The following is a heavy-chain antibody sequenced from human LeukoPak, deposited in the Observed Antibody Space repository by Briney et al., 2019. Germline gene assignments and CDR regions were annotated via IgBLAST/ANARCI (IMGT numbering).Heavy chain of an antibody. CDR1: GFTFSSYW. D-gene: IGHD3-10*01. Sequence: PGGSLRLSCAASGFTFSSYWMSWVRHAPGKGLEWVANIKQDGSEKYYVDSVKGRFTISRDNAKNSLYLQMNSLRAEDTAVYYCARDRRRNYYGSGSYENWFDPWGQGTLVTVSS. CDR2: IKQDGSEK. J-gene: IGHJ5*02. V-gene: IGHV3-7*01. CDR3: ARDRRRNYYGSGSYENWFDP.